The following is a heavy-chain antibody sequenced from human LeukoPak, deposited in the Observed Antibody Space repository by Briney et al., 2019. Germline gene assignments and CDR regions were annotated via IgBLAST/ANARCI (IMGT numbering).Heavy chain of an antibody. J-gene: IGHJ6*02. D-gene: IGHD6-13*01. CDR1: GFTFSSYD. CDR3: ARAPRQLVGTYYYYVMDV. V-gene: IGHV3-13*04. CDR2: IGTAGDT. Sequence: GGSLRLSCAASGFTFSSYDMHWVRHATGKGLEWVSAIGTAGDTYYPGSVKGRFTISRENAKNSLYLQMNSLRAGDTAVYYCARAPRQLVGTYYYYVMDVWGQGTTVTVSS.